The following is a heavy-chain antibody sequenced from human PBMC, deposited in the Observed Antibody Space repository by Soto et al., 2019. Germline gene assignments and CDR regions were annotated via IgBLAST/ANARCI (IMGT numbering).Heavy chain of an antibody. J-gene: IGHJ3*02. CDR3: ARYFDWTIGFDI. V-gene: IGHV4-59*07. Sequence: PSDTLSLTCTVSGGPISGYYWSWIRQPPGKRLEWIGYINYFGSTNYNPSLKSRVTISVDTSREQFSLRLDSVTAADTAVYYCARYFDWTIGFDIWGQGTMVT. D-gene: IGHD3-9*01. CDR2: INYFGST. CDR1: GGPISGYY.